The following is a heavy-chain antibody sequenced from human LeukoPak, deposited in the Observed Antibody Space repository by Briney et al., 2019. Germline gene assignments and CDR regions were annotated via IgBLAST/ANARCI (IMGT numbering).Heavy chain of an antibody. J-gene: IGHJ4*02. CDR3: ATVNLFTHTFDY. CDR1: GGSISSYY. Sequence: SETLSLTCTVSGGSISSYYWSWIRQPPGKGLEWIGYIYYSGSTNYNPSLKSRVTISVDTSKIQFSLKLSSVTAADTAVYYCATVNLFTHTFDYWGQGTLVTVSS. V-gene: IGHV4-59*01. D-gene: IGHD2-15*01. CDR2: IYYSGST.